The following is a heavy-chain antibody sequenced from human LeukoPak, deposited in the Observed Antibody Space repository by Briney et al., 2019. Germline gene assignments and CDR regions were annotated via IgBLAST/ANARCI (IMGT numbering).Heavy chain of an antibody. CDR3: AKDHLITTIVVVITGDSDAFDI. D-gene: IGHD3-22*01. CDR2: ISGSGGST. CDR1: GFAFSSYA. Sequence: GGSLRLSCAASGFAFSSYAMSWVRQAPGKGLEWVSAISGSGGSTYYADSVKGRFTISRDNSKNTLYLQMNSLRAEDTAVYYCAKDHLITTIVVVITGDSDAFDIWGQGAMVTVSS. V-gene: IGHV3-23*01. J-gene: IGHJ3*02.